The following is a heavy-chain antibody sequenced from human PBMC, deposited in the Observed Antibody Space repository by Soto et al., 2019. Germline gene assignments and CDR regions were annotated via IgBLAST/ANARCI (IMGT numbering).Heavy chain of an antibody. Sequence: QVQLVESGGGVVQPGRSLRLSCAASGFTFSRYAMHWVRQTPGKWLEWVAVIWDDGSKKYYADSVKGRFTISRDNSNNTLYLQMNSLRAEDTAVYYCARDGCSSSSCYRPDGMDVWGQGTTVTVSS. D-gene: IGHD2-2*02. CDR1: GFTFSRYA. CDR3: ARDGCSSSSCYRPDGMDV. V-gene: IGHV3-33*01. CDR2: IWDDGSKK. J-gene: IGHJ6*02.